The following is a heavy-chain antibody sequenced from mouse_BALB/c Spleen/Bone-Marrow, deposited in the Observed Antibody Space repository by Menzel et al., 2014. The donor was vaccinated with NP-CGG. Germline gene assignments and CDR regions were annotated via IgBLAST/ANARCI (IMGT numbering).Heavy chain of an antibody. V-gene: IGHV1-7*01. CDR1: GYTFTSYW. J-gene: IGHJ4*01. CDR2: ISPSSGYT. D-gene: IGHD1-1*01. Sequence: VQLQQSGAELAKPGASVKMSCKASGYTFTSYWMHWVKQRPGQGLEWIGYISPSSGYTDYNQKFKDKATLTADKSSSTAYMQLSGLTSEDSAVYYCARGGYYYGPYYYAMDYWGQGTSVTVSS. CDR3: ARGGYYYGPYYYAMDY.